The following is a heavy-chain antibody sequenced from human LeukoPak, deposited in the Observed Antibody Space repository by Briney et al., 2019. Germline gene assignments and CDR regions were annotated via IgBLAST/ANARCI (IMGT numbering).Heavy chain of an antibody. J-gene: IGHJ4*02. CDR3: ARGLSSGSYPPRY. Sequence: AETLPLTRTVSGDPIRSYYRSWLRPPPGKGLDGIGHIYYTRITDYNPSFKSRVTMSVDTSKHQFSLKLNSMTAADTAVYYCARGLSSGSYPPRYWGQGTLVTVSP. V-gene: IGHV4-59*01. D-gene: IGHD1-26*01. CDR2: IYYTRIT. CDR1: GDPIRSYY.